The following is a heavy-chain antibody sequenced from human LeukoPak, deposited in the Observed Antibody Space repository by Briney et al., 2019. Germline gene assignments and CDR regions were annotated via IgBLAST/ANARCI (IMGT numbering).Heavy chain of an antibody. CDR3: ARVVMCGNGGSCYQSYYYYYGMDV. J-gene: IGHJ6*04. CDR1: RYSISSGYY. CDR2: IHHSGST. V-gene: IGHV4-38-2*01. Sequence: SETLSLTCAVSRYSISSGYYWGWIRQHPGKGLEWIGSIHHSGSTYYNPSLESRVTISVDTSKNQFSLKLSSVTAADTAVYYCARVVMCGNGGSCYQSYYYYYGMDVWGKGTTVTVSS. D-gene: IGHD2-15*01.